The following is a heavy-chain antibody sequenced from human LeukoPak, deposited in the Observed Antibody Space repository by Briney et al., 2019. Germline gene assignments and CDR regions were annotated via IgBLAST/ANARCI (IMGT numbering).Heavy chain of an antibody. CDR3: ARANFLYCSSSTCLFDY. V-gene: IGHV1-2*02. Sequence: GASVKVSCKASGYTFTHYYMHWVRQAPGQGLEXXXXXXPNDGDTNYAQKFQGRVTMTRDTSISTAHREVSRLRSDDTAVYYCARANFLYCSSSTCLFDYWGQGTLVTVSS. CDR2: XXPNDGDT. J-gene: IGHJ4*02. D-gene: IGHD2-2*01. CDR1: GYTFTHYY.